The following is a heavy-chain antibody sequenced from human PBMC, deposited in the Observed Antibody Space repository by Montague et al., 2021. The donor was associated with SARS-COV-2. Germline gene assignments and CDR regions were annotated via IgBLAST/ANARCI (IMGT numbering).Heavy chain of an antibody. CDR3: AREGGITIFGVVILYYFDY. CDR2: IYTSGST. V-gene: IGHV4-61*02. Sequence: TLSLTCTVSGGSISSGSYYWSWVRQPAGKGLEWIGRIYTSGSTNYNPSLKSRVTISVDTSKNQFSLKLSSVTAADTAVYYCAREGGITIFGVVILYYFDYGGQGTRVTGSS. J-gene: IGHJ4*02. D-gene: IGHD3-3*01. CDR1: GGSISSGSYY.